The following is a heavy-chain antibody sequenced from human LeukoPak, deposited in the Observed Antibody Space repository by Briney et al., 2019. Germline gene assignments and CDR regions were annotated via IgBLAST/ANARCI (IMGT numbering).Heavy chain of an antibody. D-gene: IGHD2-15*01. V-gene: IGHV4-39*01. Sequence: SETLSLTCTVSGGSISSSRSYWGWIRQPPGKGLEWIGTIYSSGSTYYSPPRKSRVTISVDTSKNQFSLGLSSVTAADTAVYYCARGYCTGGNCYSPPDYWGQGILVTVSS. CDR3: ARGYCTGGNCYSPPDY. J-gene: IGHJ4*02. CDR1: GGSISSSRSY. CDR2: IYSSGST.